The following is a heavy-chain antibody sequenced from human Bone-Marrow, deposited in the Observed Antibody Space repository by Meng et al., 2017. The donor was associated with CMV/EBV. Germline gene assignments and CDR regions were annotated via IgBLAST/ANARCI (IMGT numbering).Heavy chain of an antibody. J-gene: IGHJ6*02. CDR3: ARDPHYYDSSGYYRGVYYYYYGMDV. CDR2: IIPIFGTA. D-gene: IGHD3-22*01. Sequence: SVKVSCKASGGTFSSYAISWVRQAPGQGLEWMGGIIPIFGTANYAQKFQGRVTITTDESTSTAYMELSSLRSEDTAVYYCARDPHYYDSSGYYRGVYYYYYGMDVWGQGTTVTVSS. V-gene: IGHV1-69*05. CDR1: GGTFSSYA.